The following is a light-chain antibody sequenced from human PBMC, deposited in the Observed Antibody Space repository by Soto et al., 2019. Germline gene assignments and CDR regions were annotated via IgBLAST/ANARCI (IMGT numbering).Light chain of an antibody. Sequence: QSVLTQPASVSGSPGQSITISCTGTSSDVGNYNYVSWYQQHPGKAPKLMIYEVSNRSSGVSNRFSGTKSGNTASLTISGLQGEDEADYYCSSYTTTNSYVFGTGTKLTVL. V-gene: IGLV2-14*01. J-gene: IGLJ1*01. CDR1: SSDVGNYNY. CDR2: EVS. CDR3: SSYTTTNSYV.